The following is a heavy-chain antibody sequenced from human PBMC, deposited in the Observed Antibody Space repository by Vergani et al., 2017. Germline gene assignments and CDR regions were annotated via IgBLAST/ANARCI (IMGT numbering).Heavy chain of an antibody. Sequence: EVQLVQSGAEVKKPGESLRISCKGSGYSFTSYWISWVRQMPGKGLEWMGRIAPSDSYTNYSPSFQGHVTISADKSISTAYLQWSSLKASETAMYYCAWGGGRWYSSGWSTYWYFDLWGRGTLVTVSS. D-gene: IGHD6-19*01. V-gene: IGHV5-10-1*03. CDR1: GYSFTSYW. CDR2: IAPSDSYT. CDR3: AWGGGRWYSSGWSTYWYFDL. J-gene: IGHJ2*01.